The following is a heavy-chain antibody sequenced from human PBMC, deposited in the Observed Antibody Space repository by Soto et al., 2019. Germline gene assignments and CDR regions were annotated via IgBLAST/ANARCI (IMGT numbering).Heavy chain of an antibody. CDR3: ARGRASGSYYILDY. V-gene: IGHV1-8*01. J-gene: IGHJ4*02. D-gene: IGHD3-10*01. CDR2: INPNSGNI. Sequence: ASVKVSCKASGDTFTTYDINWVRHATGHGLEWMGWINPNSGNIGYAQRFQGRVTMTRDTAIRTAYMEVSSLRSDDTAVYYCARGRASGSYYILDYWGQGSLVTVSS. CDR1: GDTFTTYD.